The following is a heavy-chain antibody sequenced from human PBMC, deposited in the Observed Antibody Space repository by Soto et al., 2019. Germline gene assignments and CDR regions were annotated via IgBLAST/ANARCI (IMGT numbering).Heavy chain of an antibody. Sequence: GGSLRLSCAASGFTFSSYSMNWVRQAPGKGLEWVSSISSSSSYIYYADSVKGRFTISRDNAKNSLYLQMNSLRAEDTAVYYCARSLGIAARSHFDYWGQGTLVTVSS. CDR3: ARSLGIAARSHFDY. V-gene: IGHV3-21*01. CDR1: GFTFSSYS. J-gene: IGHJ4*02. D-gene: IGHD6-6*01. CDR2: ISSSSSYI.